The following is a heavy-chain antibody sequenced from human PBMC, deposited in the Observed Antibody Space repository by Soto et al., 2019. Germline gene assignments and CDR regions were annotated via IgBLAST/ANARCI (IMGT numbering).Heavy chain of an antibody. CDR3: ARQVSYYYGMDV. CDR2: ISSSSSYI. Sequence: VQLVESGGGLVKPGGSLRLSCAASGFTFSSYSMNWVRQAPGKGLEWVSSISSSSSYIYYADSVKGRFTISRDNAKNSLYLQMNSLRAEDTAVYYCARQVSYYYGMDVWGQGTTVTVSS. V-gene: IGHV3-21*01. D-gene: IGHD4-4*01. CDR1: GFTFSSYS. J-gene: IGHJ6*02.